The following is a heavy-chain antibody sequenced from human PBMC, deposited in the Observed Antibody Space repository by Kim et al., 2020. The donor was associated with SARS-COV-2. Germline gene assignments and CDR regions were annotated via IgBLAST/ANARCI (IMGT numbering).Heavy chain of an antibody. V-gene: IGHV3-13*01. D-gene: IGHD1-20*01. CDR3: ARSRAVWYGMDV. J-gene: IGHJ6*02. Sequence: YYPGSVKGRFTISRENAKNSLYLQMNSLRAGDTAVYYGARSRAVWYGMDVWGQGTTVTVSS.